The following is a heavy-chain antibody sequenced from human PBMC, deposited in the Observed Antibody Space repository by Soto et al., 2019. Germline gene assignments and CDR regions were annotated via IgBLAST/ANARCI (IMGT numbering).Heavy chain of an antibody. Sequence: LRLSCAAFGLTISGKKYVAWVRQAPGKGLEWVSALYDVDGSFYADSVKGRFTTSSDSSKTTVYLQMNDLRPDDTAVYYCATWHEREHAYDVWGQGTTVTVSS. V-gene: IGHV3-53*01. D-gene: IGHD1-1*01. CDR1: GLTISGKKY. CDR3: ATWHEREHAYDV. CDR2: LYDVDGS. J-gene: IGHJ3*01.